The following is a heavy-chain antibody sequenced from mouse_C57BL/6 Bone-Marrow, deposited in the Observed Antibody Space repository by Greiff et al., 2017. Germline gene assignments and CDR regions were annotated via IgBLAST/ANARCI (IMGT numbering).Heavy chain of an antibody. V-gene: IGHV5-6*02. Sequence: EVMLVESGGDLVQPGGSLKLSCAASGFTFSSYGMSWVRQTPDKRLEWVATISSGGSYTYYPDSVKGRFTISRDNAKNTLYLQMRSLKSEDTAMYYCARRRNYEDYWGQGTTLTVSS. CDR2: ISSGGSYT. CDR3: ARRRNYEDY. D-gene: IGHD2-1*01. J-gene: IGHJ2*01. CDR1: GFTFSSYG.